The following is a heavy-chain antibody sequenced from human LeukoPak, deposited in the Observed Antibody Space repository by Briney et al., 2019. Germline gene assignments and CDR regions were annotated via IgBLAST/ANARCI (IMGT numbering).Heavy chain of an antibody. CDR1: GSALADLT. J-gene: IGHJ4*02. Sequence: ASVKVSCKVSGSALADLTMNWVRQAPGKGLEWMGGFDPEIDESIYVQKLQGRVTITTDESTSTAYMELSSLRSEDTAVYYCARDPRGMTHPDYWGQGTLVTVSS. V-gene: IGHV1-24*01. D-gene: IGHD3-16*01. CDR2: FDPEIDES. CDR3: ARDPRGMTHPDY.